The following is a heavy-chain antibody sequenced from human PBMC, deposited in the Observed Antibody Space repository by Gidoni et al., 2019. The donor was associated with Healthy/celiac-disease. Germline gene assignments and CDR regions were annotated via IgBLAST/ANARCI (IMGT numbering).Heavy chain of an antibody. V-gene: IGHV3-30-3*01. D-gene: IGHD6-13*01. Sequence: CAASGFTFSSYAMHWVRQAPGKGLEWVAVISYDGSNKYYADSVKGRFTISRDNSKNTLYLQMNSLRAEDTAVYYCAREPESSSWYEPYYYYGMDVWGQGTTVTVSS. CDR1: GFTFSSYA. CDR3: AREPESSSWYEPYYYYGMDV. CDR2: ISYDGSNK. J-gene: IGHJ6*02.